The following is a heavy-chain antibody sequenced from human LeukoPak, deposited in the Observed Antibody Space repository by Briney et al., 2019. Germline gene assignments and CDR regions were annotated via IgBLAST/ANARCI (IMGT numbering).Heavy chain of an antibody. CDR1: GFTFINYY. J-gene: IGHJ3*02. CDR3: ARDDSWAFDI. Sequence: GASVKVSCKASGFTFINYYMHWVRQAPGQGLEWLGIINLSGGSTHYPQKFQDRVTMTRDTSTSTVYMELSSLRSEDTAVYYCARDDSWAFDIWGQGAMVTVSS. D-gene: IGHD2-15*01. V-gene: IGHV1-46*01. CDR2: INLSGGST.